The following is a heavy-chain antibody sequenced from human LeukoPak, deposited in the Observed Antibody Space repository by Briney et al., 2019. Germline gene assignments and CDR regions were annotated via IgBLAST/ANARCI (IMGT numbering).Heavy chain of an antibody. CDR1: GYSFTTYW. V-gene: IGHV5-51*01. CDR2: IYPGDSDA. Sequence: GESLKISCQGSGYSFTTYWIGWVRRMPGKGLEWMGIIYPGDSDARYSPSFEGQVTLSVDKSISTAYLQWSSLKASDTAVYYCARRGILRESLDYWGQGTLVTVSS. J-gene: IGHJ4*02. CDR3: ARRGILRESLDY. D-gene: IGHD3-9*01.